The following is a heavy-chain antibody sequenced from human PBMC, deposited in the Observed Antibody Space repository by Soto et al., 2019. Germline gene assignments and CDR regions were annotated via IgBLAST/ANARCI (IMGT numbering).Heavy chain of an antibody. CDR1: GSALTELS. CDR3: TRGNWFGP. J-gene: IGHJ5*02. CDR2: SDREDGET. Sequence: QVRLIQSGTEVKKSGASVKVSCRLSGSALTELSLHWVRQAPGKGLEWMGCSDREDGETFYAQKFKGRLTMTEDTSTNTAYMELRSLGSEDTAVYYCTRGNWFGPWGQGTLVAVSS. V-gene: IGHV1-24*01.